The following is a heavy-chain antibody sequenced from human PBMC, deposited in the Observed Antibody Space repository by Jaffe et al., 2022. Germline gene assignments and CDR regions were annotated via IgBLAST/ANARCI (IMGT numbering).Heavy chain of an antibody. CDR1: GFTVSSNY. CDR3: ASFDSSGYLPGDGAFDI. V-gene: IGHV3-66*02. D-gene: IGHD3-22*01. J-gene: IGHJ3*02. Sequence: EVQLVESGGGLVQPGGSLRLSCAASGFTVSSNYMSWVRQAPGKGLEWVSVIYSGGSTYYADSVKGRFTISRDNSKNTLYLQMNSLRAEDTAVYYCASFDSSGYLPGDGAFDIWGQGTMVTVSS. CDR2: IYSGGST.